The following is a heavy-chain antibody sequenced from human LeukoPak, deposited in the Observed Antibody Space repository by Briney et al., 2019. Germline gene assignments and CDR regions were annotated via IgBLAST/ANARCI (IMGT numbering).Heavy chain of an antibody. J-gene: IGHJ4*02. Sequence: SETLSLTCTVSGGSISSSSYYWGWIRQPPGKGLEWIGSVYYTGASYYNPSLKSRVTISIDTSKKHFSLKLTSVAAADTAVYYCARGAPPQNWGQGTLVTVSS. V-gene: IGHV4-39*07. CDR1: GGSISSSSYY. CDR2: VYYTGAS. CDR3: ARGAPPQN.